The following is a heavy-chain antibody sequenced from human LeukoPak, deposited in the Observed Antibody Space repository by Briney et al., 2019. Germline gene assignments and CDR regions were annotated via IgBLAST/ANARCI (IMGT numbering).Heavy chain of an antibody. V-gene: IGHV1-2*02. CDR2: INPNSGGT. CDR3: ARVPLRYFEADAFDI. D-gene: IGHD3-9*01. Sequence: ASVKVSCKASGYTFTGYYMHWVRQAPGQGLEWMGWINPNSGGTNYAQKFQGRVTMTRDTSISTAYMELSRLRSDDTAVYYCARVPLRYFEADAFDIWGQGTMVTVSS. J-gene: IGHJ3*02. CDR1: GYTFTGYY.